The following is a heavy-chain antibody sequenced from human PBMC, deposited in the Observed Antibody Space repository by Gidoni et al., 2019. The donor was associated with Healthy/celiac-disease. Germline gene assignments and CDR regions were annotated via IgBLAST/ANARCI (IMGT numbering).Heavy chain of an antibody. V-gene: IGHV1-8*01. D-gene: IGHD3-3*01. J-gene: IGHJ5*02. CDR2: MNPNSGNT. CDR3: ARGLYDFWSGTNWFDP. CDR1: GYTFTSYD. Sequence: QVQLVQSGAEVKKPGASVKVSCKASGYTFTSYDINWVRQATGQGLGWMGWMNPNSGNTGDAQKFQGRVTMTRNTSISTAYMELSSLRSEDTAVYYCARGLYDFWSGTNWFDPWGQGTLVTVSS.